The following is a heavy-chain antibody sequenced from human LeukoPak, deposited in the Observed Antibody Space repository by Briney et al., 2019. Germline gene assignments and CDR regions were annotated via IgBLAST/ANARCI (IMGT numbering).Heavy chain of an antibody. CDR3: ARDRIVVVAATHRNYYYYMDV. D-gene: IGHD2-15*01. CDR2: ISYDGSNK. V-gene: IGHV3-30*04. Sequence: GGSLRLSCAASGFTFSNYAIHWVRQAPGKGLEWVAVISYDGSNKYYADSVKGRFTISRDNAKNSLYLQMNSLRAEDTAVYYCARDRIVVVAATHRNYYYYMDVWGKGTTVTVSS. CDR1: GFTFSNYA. J-gene: IGHJ6*03.